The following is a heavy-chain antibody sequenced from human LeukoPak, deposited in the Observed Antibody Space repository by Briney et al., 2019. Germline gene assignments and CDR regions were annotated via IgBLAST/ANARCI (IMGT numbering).Heavy chain of an antibody. V-gene: IGHV3-21*01. CDR2: ISSSSSYI. J-gene: IGHJ4*02. CDR3: ARGSKWYFDY. D-gene: IGHD1-26*01. Sequence: GGSLRLSCAASGFTFSSYSMNWVREAPGKGLEWVTSISSSSSYIYYADSVKGRFTISRDNAKNSLYLQMNSLRAEDTAVYYCARGSKWYFDYWGQGTLVTDSS. CDR1: GFTFSSYS.